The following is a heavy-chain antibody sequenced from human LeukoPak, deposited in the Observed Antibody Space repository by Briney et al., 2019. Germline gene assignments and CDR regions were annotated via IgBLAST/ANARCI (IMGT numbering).Heavy chain of an antibody. J-gene: IGHJ4*02. CDR2: ISADGIDK. Sequence: PGGSLRLSCAASGFPFSNYGMHWVRQAPGKGLEWVAVISADGIDKYYAASVKGRFTISRDNSKNTLYLQMSSLRPEDTAVYYCAKDKGREGDYWGQGNLVTVSS. CDR1: GFPFSNYG. CDR3: AKDKGREGDY. V-gene: IGHV3-30*18.